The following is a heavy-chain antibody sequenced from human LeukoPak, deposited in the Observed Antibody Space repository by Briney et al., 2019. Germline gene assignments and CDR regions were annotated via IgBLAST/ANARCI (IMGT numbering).Heavy chain of an antibody. J-gene: IGHJ4*02. Sequence: ASVKVSCKASGYTFTSYGISWVRQAPGQGLEWMGWISAYNGNTNYAQKLQGRVTMTTDTSTSTAYMELRSLRSDDTAVYYCARDRDIFGSWDKPVDYWGQGTLVTVSS. D-gene: IGHD6-13*01. CDR1: GYTFTSYG. CDR3: ARDRDIFGSWDKPVDY. V-gene: IGHV1-18*04. CDR2: ISAYNGNT.